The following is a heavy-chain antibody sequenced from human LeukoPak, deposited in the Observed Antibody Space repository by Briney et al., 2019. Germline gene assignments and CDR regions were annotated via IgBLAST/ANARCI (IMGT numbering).Heavy chain of an antibody. CDR3: ARGAGPAGVLRYFDWLLPDAFDI. D-gene: IGHD3-9*01. J-gene: IGHJ3*02. CDR1: GGSFSGYY. Sequence: SETLSLTCAVYGGSFSGYYWSWIRQPPGKGLEWIGEINHSGSTNYNPSLKSRVTISVDTSKNQFSLKLSSVTAADTAVYYCARGAGPAGVLRYFDWLLPDAFDIWGQGTMVTVSS. V-gene: IGHV4-34*01. CDR2: INHSGST.